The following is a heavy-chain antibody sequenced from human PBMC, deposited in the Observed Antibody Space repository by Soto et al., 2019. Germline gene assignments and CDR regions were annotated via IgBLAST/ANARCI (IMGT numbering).Heavy chain of an antibody. D-gene: IGHD2-21*02. V-gene: IGHV4-30-4*01. CDR2: ISYSGST. CDR1: GGSVSSGDYY. Sequence: PSETLSLTCAVSGGSVSSGDYYWSWVRQPPGKGLEWIGYISYSGSTSYNPSLKSRLIMSVDTSKNQFSLKLSSVTAAGTAIYYCARRANCGADCYSVYFDYWGQGSLVTVSS. J-gene: IGHJ4*02. CDR3: ARRANCGADCYSVYFDY.